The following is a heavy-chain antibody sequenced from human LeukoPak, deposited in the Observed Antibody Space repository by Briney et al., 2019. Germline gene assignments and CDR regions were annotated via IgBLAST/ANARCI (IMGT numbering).Heavy chain of an antibody. J-gene: IGHJ4*02. CDR1: GYTFTNYA. V-gene: IGHV1-18*04. CDR3: ARGRGSSDWYYCDN. CDR2: INAYNGYT. D-gene: IGHD6-19*01. Sequence: ASVEVSCKASGYTFTNYAITWVRQAPGQGLEWRGWINAYNGYTNYAQKIQDRVTVTTDTSTSTAYMELRSLRSDDTAVYYCARGRGSSDWYYCDNWGQGTLVTVSS.